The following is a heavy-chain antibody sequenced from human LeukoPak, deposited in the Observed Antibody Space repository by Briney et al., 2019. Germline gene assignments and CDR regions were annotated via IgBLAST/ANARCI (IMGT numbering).Heavy chain of an antibody. Sequence: GGSLRLSCAASGFTFSSYEMNWVRQAPGKGLEWVSYISSSGSTIYYADSVKGRFTISRDNAKNSLYLQMNSLRAEDTAVYYCARGPFASGGYYWGQGTLVTVSS. J-gene: IGHJ4*02. CDR1: GFTFSSYE. CDR3: ARGPFASGGYY. CDR2: ISSSGSTI. D-gene: IGHD3-10*01. V-gene: IGHV3-48*03.